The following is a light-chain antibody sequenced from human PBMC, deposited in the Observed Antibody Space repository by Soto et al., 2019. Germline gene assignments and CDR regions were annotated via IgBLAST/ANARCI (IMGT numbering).Light chain of an antibody. CDR3: QQYNNWPRT. J-gene: IGKJ1*01. CDR2: GAS. V-gene: IGKV3-15*01. CDR1: QSVSSN. Sequence: ELVLTKSPGTLSLSPGERATLSCSASQSVSSNLAWYQQKPGQAPRLLIYGASTRATGIPANFSGSGSGTECTLTISSLQSEDVAVYYCQQYNNWPRTFGQGTKVDIK.